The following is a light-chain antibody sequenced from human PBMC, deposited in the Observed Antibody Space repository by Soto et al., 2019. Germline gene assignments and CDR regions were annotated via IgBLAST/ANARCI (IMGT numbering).Light chain of an antibody. CDR3: SSYTSSSPYV. Sequence: QSVLTQPASVSGSPGQSITISCTGTSSDVGGYNYVSWYQQHPGKAPKLMIYDVSNRPSGVSNRFSGSKSGNTASLSISLLQAEDEADYYCSSYTSSSPYVFGTGTKVTVL. V-gene: IGLV2-14*01. CDR2: DVS. J-gene: IGLJ1*01. CDR1: SSDVGGYNY.